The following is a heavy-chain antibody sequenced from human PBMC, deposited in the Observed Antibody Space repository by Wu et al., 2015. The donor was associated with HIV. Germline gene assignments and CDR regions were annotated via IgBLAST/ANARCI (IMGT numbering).Heavy chain of an antibody. CDR2: IIPIFGTA. CDR1: GGTFSSYA. Sequence: QVQLVQSGAEVKKPGSSVKVSCKASGGTFSSYAISWVRQAPGQGLEWMGGIIPIFGTANYAQKFQGRVTITTDESTSTAYMELSSLRSEDTAVYYCARGLNRITMVRGVRSHDAFDIWGQGTMVTVSS. D-gene: IGHD3-10*01. J-gene: IGHJ3*02. V-gene: IGHV1-69*05. CDR3: ARGLNRITMVRGVRSHDAFDI.